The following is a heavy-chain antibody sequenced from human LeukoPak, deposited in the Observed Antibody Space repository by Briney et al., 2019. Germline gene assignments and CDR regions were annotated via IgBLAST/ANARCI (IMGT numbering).Heavy chain of an antibody. D-gene: IGHD5-18*01. V-gene: IGHV3-15*07. J-gene: IGHJ3*02. CDR3: TTEGYGDAFDI. CDR1: GFTFSNAW. Sequence: GGSLRLSCAASGFTFSNAWMNWVRQAPGRGLEWVGRIKSKTYGGTTDYAAPVKGRFTISRDDSKKTSYLQMSSLKTEDTAVYYCTTEGYGDAFDIWGQGTMVTVSS. CDR2: IKSKTYGGTT.